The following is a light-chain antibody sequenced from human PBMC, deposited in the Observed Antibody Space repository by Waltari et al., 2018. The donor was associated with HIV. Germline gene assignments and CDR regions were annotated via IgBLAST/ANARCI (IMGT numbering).Light chain of an antibody. V-gene: IGLV1-47*01. J-gene: IGLJ2*01. Sequence: QSVLTQPPSASGTPGQRVTISCSGSSSNIGSYYVYWYQQLPGTAPKLLIYRNNQRPSGVPDRFSGSKSGTSGALAINGLRSEDEADYYCAAWTDSLTAVVFGGGTKLSVL. CDR2: RNN. CDR3: AAWTDSLTAVV. CDR1: SSNIGSYY.